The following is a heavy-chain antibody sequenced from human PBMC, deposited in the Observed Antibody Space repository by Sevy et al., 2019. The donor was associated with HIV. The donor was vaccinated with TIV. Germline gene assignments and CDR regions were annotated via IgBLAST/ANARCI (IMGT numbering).Heavy chain of an antibody. D-gene: IGHD5-12*01. CDR3: ASQRGGYERLYYFDY. CDR2: IYTSTRTD. J-gene: IGHJ4*02. Sequence: GGSLRLSCAASGFTFSSYSMNWVRQAPGKGLEWVSYIYTSTRTDYYADSVKGRFTISRDNAKNSLDLQMNNLRAEDTAVYYCASQRGGYERLYYFDYWGQGTLVTVSS. V-gene: IGHV3-48*01. CDR1: GFTFSSYS.